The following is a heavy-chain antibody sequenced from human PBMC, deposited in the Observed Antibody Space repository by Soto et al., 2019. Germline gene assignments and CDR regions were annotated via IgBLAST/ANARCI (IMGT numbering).Heavy chain of an antibody. J-gene: IGHJ3*02. CDR1: GFTFSTYA. D-gene: IGHD3-10*01. CDR3: VKDLAFMVRGVNTFDM. V-gene: IGHV3-23*01. CDR2: ISGSGEIT. Sequence: GGSLRLSWLASGFTFSTYAMSWFAQAPGKVLEWVSAISGSGEITYYADSVKVRFTISRDNSKHTLYIQMNSLRADRTAVYFRVKDLAFMVRGVNTFDMCGQWT.